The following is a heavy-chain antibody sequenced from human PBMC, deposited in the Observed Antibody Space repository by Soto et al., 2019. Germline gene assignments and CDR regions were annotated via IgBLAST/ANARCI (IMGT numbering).Heavy chain of an antibody. D-gene: IGHD2-15*01. CDR1: GFSFSSYA. Sequence: EVQLLESGGGLGQPGGSLRLSCAASGFSFSSYAMTWVRQAPGRGLQWVSAISGSGSPTYYADSVKGRFTISRDNSKNVLYLQMISLRADDTAVYYCAIHVSVGGSSCCGGMGVWGPGTTVTGS. V-gene: IGHV3-23*01. CDR3: AIHVSVGGSSCCGGMGV. CDR2: ISGSGSPT. J-gene: IGHJ6*02.